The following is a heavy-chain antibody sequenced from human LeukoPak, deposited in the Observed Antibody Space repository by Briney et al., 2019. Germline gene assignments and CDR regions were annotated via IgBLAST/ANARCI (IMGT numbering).Heavy chain of an antibody. J-gene: IGHJ6*03. CDR3: AKDVSSGMDV. Sequence: GGSLRLSCAASGFIFRNYGMHWVRQAPGKGLEWVAFIRYDGSTKSYAASVKGRFTISRDNPENTLYLQMSSLGPEDTAVYYCAKDVSSGMDVWGKGTTVTVSS. V-gene: IGHV3-30*02. CDR2: IRYDGSTK. CDR1: GFIFRNYG. D-gene: IGHD3-16*02.